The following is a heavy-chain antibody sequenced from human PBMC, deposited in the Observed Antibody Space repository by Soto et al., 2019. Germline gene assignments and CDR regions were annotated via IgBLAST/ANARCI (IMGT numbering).Heavy chain of an antibody. D-gene: IGHD2-2*01. CDR1: GYTFTSYT. Sequence: GASVKVSCKASGYTFTSYTISWVRQAPGQGLEWMGRIIPILGIANYAQKFQGRVTITADKSTSTAYMELSSLRSEDTAVYYCARRGGYCSSTSCYQDDYWGQGTLVTVSS. J-gene: IGHJ4*02. CDR2: IIPILGIA. CDR3: ARRGGYCSSTSCYQDDY. V-gene: IGHV1-69*02.